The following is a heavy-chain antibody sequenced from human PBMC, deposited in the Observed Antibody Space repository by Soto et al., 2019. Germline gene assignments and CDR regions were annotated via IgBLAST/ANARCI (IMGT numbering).Heavy chain of an antibody. V-gene: IGHV3-53*01. Sequence: GGSLRLSCAASGFTVSSNYMSWVRQAPGKGLEWVSVIYSGGSTYYADSVKGRFTISRDNSKNTLYLQMNSLRAEDTAVYYCARGSYYYDYVWGTYRNYYGMDVWRQGTTVTVSS. CDR2: IYSGGST. D-gene: IGHD3-16*02. CDR1: GFTVSSNY. CDR3: ARGSYYYDYVWGTYRNYYGMDV. J-gene: IGHJ6*02.